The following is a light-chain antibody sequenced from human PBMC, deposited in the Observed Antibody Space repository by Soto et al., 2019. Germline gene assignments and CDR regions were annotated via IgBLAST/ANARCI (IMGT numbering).Light chain of an antibody. CDR3: QQYNNWPPVT. Sequence: EIVMTQSPATLSVSPGERATLSCMTIQSVGLSSLAWYQQKPGQAPRLLIYGATTRAGGIPDRFSGSGSGTDFTLTISSLQSEDFAVYYCQQYNNWPPVTFGQGTKVDIK. CDR2: GAT. V-gene: IGKV3D-15*01. J-gene: IGKJ1*01. CDR1: QSVGLSS.